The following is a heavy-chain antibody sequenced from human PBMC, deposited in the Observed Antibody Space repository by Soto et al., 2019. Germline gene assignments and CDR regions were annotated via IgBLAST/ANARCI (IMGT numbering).Heavy chain of an antibody. CDR3: ASDRGGYYFDPKDY. V-gene: IGHV1-18*01. CDR1: GYTFTIYR. CDR2: NTANNVNT. J-gene: IGHJ4*02. D-gene: IGHD3-22*01. Sequence: ASVKVSCKTSGYTFTIYRISWVRQAPGQGLEWMGWNTANNVNTNYAQKFQGRVTMTTDTSTATAYMELRSLRSDDTAVYYCASDRGGYYFDPKDYWGQGSLVAVSS.